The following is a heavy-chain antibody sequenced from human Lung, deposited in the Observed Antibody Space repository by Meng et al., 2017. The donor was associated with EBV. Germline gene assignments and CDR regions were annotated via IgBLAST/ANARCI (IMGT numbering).Heavy chain of an antibody. CDR1: GYTFDSYG. J-gene: IGHJ4*02. CDR3: ARDYSLDY. V-gene: IGHV1-18*01. D-gene: IGHD2-15*01. Sequence: VRCVQSGGEVKKPGASVRVSCKASGYTFDSYGISWVRQAPGQGLEWMGWISAYDGNTNYARKFQDRVSMTTDTSTSTVYMELRSLRSDDTAVYYCARDYSLDYWGQGTLVTVSS. CDR2: ISAYDGNT.